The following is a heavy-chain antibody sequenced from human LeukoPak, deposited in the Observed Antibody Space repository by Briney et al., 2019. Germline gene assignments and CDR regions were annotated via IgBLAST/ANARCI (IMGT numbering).Heavy chain of an antibody. Sequence: GGSLRLSCAASGFTFSSYWMSWVRQAPGKGLEWVANIKQDGSEKYYVDSVTGHFTISRENAKTSLYLQMNSLRAEDTAVYYCASLGGLRYFDWSYYYYYGMDVWGQGTTVTVSS. D-gene: IGHD3-9*01. CDR1: GFTFSSYW. CDR3: ASLGGLRYFDWSYYYYYGMDV. CDR2: IKQDGSEK. V-gene: IGHV3-7*01. J-gene: IGHJ6*02.